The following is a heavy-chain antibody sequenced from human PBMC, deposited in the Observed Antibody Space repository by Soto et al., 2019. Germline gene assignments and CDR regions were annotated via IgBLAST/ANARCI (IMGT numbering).Heavy chain of an antibody. D-gene: IGHD6-6*01. CDR3: ARDSPRNWFDP. V-gene: IGHV4-31*03. Sequence: QVQLQESGPGLVKPSQTLSITCTVSGGSISSGVYYWSWIRQHPGKGLEWIGYIDYSGSTYYNPSLKSRVTISVDTSKNQFALKLSSVTAADTAVYYCARDSPRNWFDPWGQGTLVTFSS. J-gene: IGHJ5*02. CDR2: IDYSGST. CDR1: GGSISSGVYY.